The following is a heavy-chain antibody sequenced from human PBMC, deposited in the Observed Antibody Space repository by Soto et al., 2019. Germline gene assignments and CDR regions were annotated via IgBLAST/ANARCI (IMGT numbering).Heavy chain of an antibody. CDR1: GSTSSSDA. V-gene: IGHV3-23*01. Sequence: EVQLLESGGGLVQAGGSLRLSCRASGSTSSSDAMTWVRQAPGKGLEWVSVISGGGDSAYYGDSVQGRFAISRDNSKNTLFLQMSSLRAEDTAVYYCAKVGYESGGYYYHDAFHIWGQGTMVTVSS. CDR2: ISGGGDSA. D-gene: IGHD3-22*01. CDR3: AKVGYESGGYYYHDAFHI. J-gene: IGHJ3*02.